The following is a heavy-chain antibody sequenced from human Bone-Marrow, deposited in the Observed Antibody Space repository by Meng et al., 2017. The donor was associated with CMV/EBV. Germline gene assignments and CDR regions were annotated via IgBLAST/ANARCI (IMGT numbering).Heavy chain of an antibody. J-gene: IGHJ4*02. CDR2: IIPIFGTA. V-gene: IGHV1-69*05. Sequence: SVKVSCKASGGTFSSYAISWVRQAPGQGLEWMGGIIPIFGTANYAQKFQGRVTMTRDTSISTAYLELTSLTSDDTAVDYCARTWIQIFTPDFDSWGQGTLVTVSS. CDR1: GGTFSSYA. CDR3: ARTWIQIFTPDFDS. D-gene: IGHD5-18*01.